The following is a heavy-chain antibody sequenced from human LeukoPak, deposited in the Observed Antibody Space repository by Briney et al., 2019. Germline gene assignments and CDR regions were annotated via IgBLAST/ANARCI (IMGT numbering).Heavy chain of an antibody. V-gene: IGHV3-23*01. CDR3: AKDDAWLRFGE. CDR1: GFTFSDFP. Sequence: GGSLRLSCAASGFTFSDFPMIWVRQAPGKGLEWVSTIFPSSVEIHYADSVKGRFTISRDNSKNTLYLEVISLTAEDTAVYYCAKDDAWLRFGEWSQGTLVTVSS. CDR2: IFPSSVEI. D-gene: IGHD3-10*01. J-gene: IGHJ4*02.